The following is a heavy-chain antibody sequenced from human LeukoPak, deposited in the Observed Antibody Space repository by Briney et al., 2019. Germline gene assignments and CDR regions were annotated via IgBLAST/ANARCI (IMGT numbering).Heavy chain of an antibody. CDR2: ISSSGDST. J-gene: IGHJ3*02. CDR3: AKNRGGDRGAFDI. CDR1: GFTFSGYA. D-gene: IGHD3-10*01. V-gene: IGHV3-23*01. Sequence: GGSLRLSCAASGFTFSGYAMSWVRQAPGKGLEWVSTISSSGDSTYYADSVKGRFTISSDNSRNTVYLEMNTLRAEDTAVYYCAKNRGGDRGAFDIWGQGTMVAVSS.